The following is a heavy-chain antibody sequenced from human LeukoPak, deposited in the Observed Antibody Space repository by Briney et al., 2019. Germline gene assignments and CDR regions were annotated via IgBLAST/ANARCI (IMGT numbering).Heavy chain of an antibody. D-gene: IGHD1-7*01. CDR3: AKRTLPYDMDV. V-gene: IGHV3-23*01. Sequence: PGGSLRLSCAASGFTFSIYGMRWVRQAPGKGLEWVSSISGSGCSTYYADSVKGRFTISRDNSKNTLYLQMDSLRDEDTAVYYCAKRTLPYDMDVWGQGTTVTVSS. CDR2: ISGSGCST. CDR1: GFTFSIYG. J-gene: IGHJ6*02.